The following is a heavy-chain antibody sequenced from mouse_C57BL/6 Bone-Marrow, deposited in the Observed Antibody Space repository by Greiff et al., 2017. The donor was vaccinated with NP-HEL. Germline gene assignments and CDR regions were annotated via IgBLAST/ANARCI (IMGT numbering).Heavy chain of an antibody. V-gene: IGHV14-4*01. CDR1: GFTFTDDY. D-gene: IGHD2-1*01. CDR2: IYPENGDT. J-gene: IGHJ3*01. Sequence: EVQLQQSGAELVRPGASVKLSCTASGFTFTDDYMHWVKQRPEQGLEWIGWIYPENGDTEYASKFQGKATLTADTSSNTAYLQLSSLTSEDTAVYYCTAEIYYHKGGLAYWGKGTLVTVSA. CDR3: TAEIYYHKGGLAY.